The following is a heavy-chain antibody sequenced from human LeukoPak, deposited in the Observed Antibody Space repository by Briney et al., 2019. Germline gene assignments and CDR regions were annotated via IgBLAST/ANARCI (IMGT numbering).Heavy chain of an antibody. J-gene: IGHJ4*02. V-gene: IGHV1-2*02. Sequence: GASVKVSCKASGYTFTDHYIHWVRQAPGQGFEWMGWIDPNSGGTNYVQTFQGRVSITRDTSISRTYMELSRRRSDDTAKYYCARGESGVIVIVDDYFNDSSEGSLVTVSS. CDR2: IDPNSGGT. CDR3: ARGESGVIVIVDDYFND. CDR1: GYTFTDHY. D-gene: IGHD3-3*01.